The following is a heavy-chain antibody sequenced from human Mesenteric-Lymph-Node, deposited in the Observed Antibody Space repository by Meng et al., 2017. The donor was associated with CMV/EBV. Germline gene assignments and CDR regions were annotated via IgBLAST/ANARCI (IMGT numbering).Heavy chain of an antibody. J-gene: IGHJ3*02. V-gene: IGHV4-59*01. D-gene: IGHD3-22*01. CDR2: IYYSGST. CDR1: GGSISSYY. Sequence: GSLRLSCTVSGGSISSYYWSWIRQPPGKGLEWIGYIYYSGSTNNNPSLKSRVTISVDTSKNQFSLDMSSVTAADTAVYYCARETGKFRETYRYDGSGRSDAFDIWGQGTMVTVSS. CDR3: ARETGKFRETYRYDGSGRSDAFDI.